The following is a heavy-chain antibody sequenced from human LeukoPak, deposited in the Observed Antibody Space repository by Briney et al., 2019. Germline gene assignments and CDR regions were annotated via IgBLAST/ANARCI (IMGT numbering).Heavy chain of an antibody. D-gene: IGHD6-13*01. V-gene: IGHV5-51*01. Sequence: GESLKISCKGSGYSFTSYWIGWVRQMPGKGLEWMGIIYPGDSDTRYSPSFQGQVTISADKSISTAYLQWSSLKASDTAMYYCARQYSSSSGPYYYYMEVWGKGTTVTVSS. CDR3: ARQYSSSSGPYYYYMEV. J-gene: IGHJ6*03. CDR2: IYPGDSDT. CDR1: GYSFTSYW.